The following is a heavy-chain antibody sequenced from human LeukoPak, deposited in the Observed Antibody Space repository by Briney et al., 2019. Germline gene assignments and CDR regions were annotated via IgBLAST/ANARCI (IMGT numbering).Heavy chain of an antibody. CDR3: ARDVWPHNWFDP. Sequence: GGSLRLSCAASGFTFSSYGMPWVRQAPGKGLEWVALIWYDGSNENYADSVKGRFTISRDNSKNTLYLQMNSLRAEDTAVYYCARDVWPHNWFDPWGQGTLVTVSS. CDR1: GFTFSSYG. CDR2: IWYDGSNE. D-gene: IGHD2-21*01. V-gene: IGHV3-33*01. J-gene: IGHJ5*02.